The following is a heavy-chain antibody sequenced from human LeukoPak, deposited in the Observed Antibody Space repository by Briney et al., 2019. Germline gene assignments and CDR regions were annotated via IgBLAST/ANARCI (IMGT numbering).Heavy chain of an antibody. D-gene: IGHD3-3*01. J-gene: IGHJ6*03. Sequence: ASVKVSCKASGYTFTMYYIHWVRQAPGQGLEWMGMINPSDGATTYAQRFQGRVTMTRDMSTTTVYMDLRSLRSEDTAVDFCSWEKRGEVCGILECLFASYYTYYYMDVWGRGTTVTVSS. CDR2: INPSDGAT. V-gene: IGHV1-46*01. CDR1: GYTFTMYY. CDR3: SWEKRGEVCGILECLFASYYTYYYMDV.